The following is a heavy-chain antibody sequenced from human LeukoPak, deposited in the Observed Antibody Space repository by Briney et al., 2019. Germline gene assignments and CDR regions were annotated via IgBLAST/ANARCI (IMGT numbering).Heavy chain of an antibody. D-gene: IGHD2-2*01. J-gene: IGHJ5*02. Sequence: NASETLSLTCAVYGGSFSGYYWSWIRQPPGKGLEWIGEINHSGSTNYNPSLKSRVTISVDTSKNQFSLKLSSVTAADTAVYYCARGQEPDCSSTRCPNWFDPWGQGTLVTVSS. CDR1: GGSFSGYY. CDR3: ARGQEPDCSSTRCPNWFDP. V-gene: IGHV4-34*01. CDR2: INHSGST.